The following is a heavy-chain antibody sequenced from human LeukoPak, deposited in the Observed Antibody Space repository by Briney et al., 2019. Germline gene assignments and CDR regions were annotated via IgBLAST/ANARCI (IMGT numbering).Heavy chain of an antibody. V-gene: IGHV4-30-4*01. CDR1: GGSISSGDYY. J-gene: IGHJ4*02. CDR3: ARGVVVAAIHDYYFDY. CDR2: IYYSGIT. D-gene: IGHD2-15*01. Sequence: ASETLSLTCTVSGGSISSGDYYWSWIRQPLGKGLEWIVYIYYSGITYYNPSLKSRVTISVDTSKNQFSVKLSSVTAADTAVYYCARGVVVAAIHDYYFDYWGQGTLVTVSS.